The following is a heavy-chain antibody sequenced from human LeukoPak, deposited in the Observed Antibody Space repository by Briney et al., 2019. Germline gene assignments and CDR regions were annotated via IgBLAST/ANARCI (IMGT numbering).Heavy chain of an antibody. Sequence: PGRSLRLSCAASGFTFSSYAMHWVRQAPGKGLEWVAVISYDGSNKYYADSVKGRFTISRDNSKNTLYLQMNNLRAEDTAVYYCATRSAAIAVAGGLGYWGQGTLVTVS. D-gene: IGHD6-19*01. V-gene: IGHV3-30-3*01. CDR1: GFTFSSYA. CDR3: ATRSAAIAVAGGLGY. J-gene: IGHJ4*02. CDR2: ISYDGSNK.